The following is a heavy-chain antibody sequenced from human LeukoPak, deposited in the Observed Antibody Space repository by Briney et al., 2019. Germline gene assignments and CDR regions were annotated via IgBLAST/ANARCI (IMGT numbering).Heavy chain of an antibody. Sequence: SQTLSLTCTVSGGSISSGGYYWSWIRQHPGKGLEWLGYIYYSGSTYYNPSLKSRVTISVDTSKNQFSLKLSSVTAADTAVYYCASVERYFDWLYGAFDIWGQGTMVTVSS. CDR2: IYYSGST. CDR1: GGSISSGGYY. J-gene: IGHJ3*02. CDR3: ASVERYFDWLYGAFDI. V-gene: IGHV4-31*03. D-gene: IGHD3-9*01.